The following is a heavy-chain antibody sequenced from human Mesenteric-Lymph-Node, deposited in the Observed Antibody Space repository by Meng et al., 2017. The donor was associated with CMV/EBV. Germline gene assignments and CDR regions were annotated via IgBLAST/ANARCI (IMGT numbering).Heavy chain of an antibody. D-gene: IGHD3-3*01. V-gene: IGHV1-2*02. CDR3: ARMDNFWSGYSWFDS. Sequence: ASVKVSCKASGYTFTDYYIHWVRQAPGQGLEWMGWINPNSGVTKFGQNFQDRNIMTRDTSINTVNMELNSLRSDDTAVYYCARMDNFWSGYSWFDSWGQGTLVTVSS. CDR1: GYTFTDYY. J-gene: IGHJ5*01. CDR2: INPNSGVT.